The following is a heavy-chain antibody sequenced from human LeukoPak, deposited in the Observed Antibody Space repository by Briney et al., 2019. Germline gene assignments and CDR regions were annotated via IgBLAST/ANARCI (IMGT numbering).Heavy chain of an antibody. D-gene: IGHD6-13*01. CDR3: AKVAAAALGPHDY. J-gene: IGHJ4*02. V-gene: IGHV3-30*18. Sequence: GGSLRLSCAASGFTFSSYGMHWVRQAPGKGLEGVAVISYDGSNKYYADSVKGRFTISRDNSKNTLYLQMNSLRAEDTAVYYCAKVAAAALGPHDYWGQGTLVTVSS. CDR1: GFTFSSYG. CDR2: ISYDGSNK.